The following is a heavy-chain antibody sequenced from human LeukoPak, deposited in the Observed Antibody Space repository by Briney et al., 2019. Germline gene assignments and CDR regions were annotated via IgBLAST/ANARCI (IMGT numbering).Heavy chain of an antibody. CDR3: ATAVI. Sequence: GVSRRLSCEACGVTFGSYEMNGVRRAPGKRLEWVSYVSKSGGTMKNADSVKGRFTVSRDNAKNSLHLQMNSLTAEDTAVYYCATAVIRGRGTMVTVSS. V-gene: IGHV3-48*03. J-gene: IGHJ3*02. CDR1: GVTFGSYE. CDR2: VSKSGGTM.